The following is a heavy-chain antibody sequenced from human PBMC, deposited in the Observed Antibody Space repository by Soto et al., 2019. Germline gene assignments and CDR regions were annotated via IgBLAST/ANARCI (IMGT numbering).Heavy chain of an antibody. D-gene: IGHD1-20*01. Sequence: PGWSLRLSCASSVFTFISYAMSWVRQAPGKGLEWVSAISGSGGSTYYADSVKGRFTISRDNSKNTLYLQMNSLRAEDTAVYYCAKPYNYAYFDYWGQGTLVTVSS. CDR2: ISGSGGST. CDR3: AKPYNYAYFDY. J-gene: IGHJ4*02. CDR1: VFTFISYA. V-gene: IGHV3-23*01.